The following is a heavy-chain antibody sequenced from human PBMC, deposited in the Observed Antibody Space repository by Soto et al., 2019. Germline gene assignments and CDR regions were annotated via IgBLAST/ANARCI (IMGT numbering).Heavy chain of an antibody. V-gene: IGHV4-59*01. CDR3: ARDGGVSGPNWYFDL. D-gene: IGHD3-16*01. J-gene: IGHJ2*01. CDR2: IYYSGST. Sequence: PSETLSLTCTVSGGSISSYYWSWIRQPPGKGLEWIGYIYYSGSTNYNPSLKSRVTISVDTSKNQFSLKLSSVTAADTAVYYCARDGGVSGPNWYFDLWGRGXLVTV. CDR1: GGSISSYY.